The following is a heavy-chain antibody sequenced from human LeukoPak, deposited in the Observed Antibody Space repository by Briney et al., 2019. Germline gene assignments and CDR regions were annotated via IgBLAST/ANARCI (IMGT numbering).Heavy chain of an antibody. D-gene: IGHD5-12*01. J-gene: IGHJ4*02. CDR1: GYTFTCYG. V-gene: IGHV1-18*01. CDR3: ARDRGALYRTGAGGIVATIIDY. CDR2: ISAYNGNT. Sequence: ASVKVSCKASGYTFTCYGISWVRQAPGQGLEWMGWISAYNGNTNYAQKLQGRVTMTTDTSTSTAYMELRSLRSDDTAVYYCARDRGALYRTGAGGIVATIIDYWGQGTLVTVSS.